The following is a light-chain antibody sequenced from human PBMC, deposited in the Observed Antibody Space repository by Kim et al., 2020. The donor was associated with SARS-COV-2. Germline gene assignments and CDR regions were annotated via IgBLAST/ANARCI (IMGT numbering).Light chain of an antibody. CDR2: AAS. V-gene: IGKV1-9*01. CDR1: QGIDSY. CDR3: QQLNSYPPFT. J-gene: IGKJ2*01. Sequence: DIQLTQSPSFLSASVGDRVTITCRASQGIDSYLAWYQQKPGKVPNLLIYAASTLQTGVPSRFSGSGSGTEFTLTINSLQPEDFATYYCQQLNSYPPFTFGQGTKLEIK.